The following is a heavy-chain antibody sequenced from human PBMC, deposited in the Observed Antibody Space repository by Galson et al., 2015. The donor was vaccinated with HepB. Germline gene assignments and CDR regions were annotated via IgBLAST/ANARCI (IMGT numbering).Heavy chain of an antibody. D-gene: IGHD2-8*01. CDR2: VSGSGAST. Sequence: SLRLSCAASGFTFSSYAMSWVRQAPGKGLEWVSTVSGSGASTYYADSVKGRFTISRDNSKNTLYLQMNSLRAEDTAVYYCAKGGGKYCTDGVCYGDYWGHGTLVTVSS. CDR3: AKGGGKYCTDGVCYGDY. V-gene: IGHV3-23*01. J-gene: IGHJ4*01. CDR1: GFTFSSYA.